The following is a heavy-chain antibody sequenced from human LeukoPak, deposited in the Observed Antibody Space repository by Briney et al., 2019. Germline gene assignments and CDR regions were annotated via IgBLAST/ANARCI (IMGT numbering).Heavy chain of an antibody. V-gene: IGHV3-23*01. Sequence: GGSLRLSCAASGFTFSSYAMSWVRQAPGKGLEWVSVISGSGASTHYADSVKGRFTISRDNSKNSLYLQMNSLGAEDTALYHCAANYYDSSGYYVDYWGQGTLVTVSS. CDR2: ISGSGAST. CDR1: GFTFSSYA. D-gene: IGHD3-22*01. CDR3: AANYYDSSGYYVDY. J-gene: IGHJ4*02.